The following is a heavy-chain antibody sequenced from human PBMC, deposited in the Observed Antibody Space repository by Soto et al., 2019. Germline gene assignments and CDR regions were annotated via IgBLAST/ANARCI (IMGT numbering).Heavy chain of an antibody. D-gene: IGHD4-17*01. V-gene: IGHV3-7*01. CDR1: GFTFSSFW. Sequence: GGSLRLSCAASGFTFSSFWMSWVRQAPGKGLEWVANIRQDGNEKYYVDSVKGRFTISRDNAKNSLFLQMNSLRGEDTAVYYCARRPYGDYGDYFDYWGQGTLVTVSS. CDR2: IRQDGNEK. J-gene: IGHJ4*02. CDR3: ARRPYGDYGDYFDY.